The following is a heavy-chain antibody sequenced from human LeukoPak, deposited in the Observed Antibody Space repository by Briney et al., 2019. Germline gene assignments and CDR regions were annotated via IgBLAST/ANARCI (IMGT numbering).Heavy chain of an antibody. D-gene: IGHD2-2*01. CDR3: AREPRKYCSRIACPNWFES. Sequence: PGGSLRLSCAASGFTFNNYAMSWVRQAPGEGLDWVSALSASGGTTYYADSVKGRFTISRDNSENTLYLQMNSLRAEDTAVYYCAREPRKYCSRIACPNWFESWGQGTLVTVSS. CDR1: GFTFNNYA. J-gene: IGHJ5*01. V-gene: IGHV3-23*01. CDR2: LSASGGTT.